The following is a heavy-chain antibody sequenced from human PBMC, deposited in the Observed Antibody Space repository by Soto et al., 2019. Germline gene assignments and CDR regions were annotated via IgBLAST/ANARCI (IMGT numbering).Heavy chain of an antibody. CDR2: INGNSGDT. V-gene: IGHV1-2*02. CDR1: GYTFTDYY. CDR3: ARDSEAAAGLSFDY. D-gene: IGHD6-13*01. Sequence: QVQLVQSGAEVKTPGASVRVSCKGSGYTFTDYYMHWVRRAPGQGLEWMGWINGNSGDTRYSQRVQGRVTMTRDTSINTAYMDLSGLRSDDTAVYYCARDSEAAAGLSFDYWGQGTLVTVSS. J-gene: IGHJ4*02.